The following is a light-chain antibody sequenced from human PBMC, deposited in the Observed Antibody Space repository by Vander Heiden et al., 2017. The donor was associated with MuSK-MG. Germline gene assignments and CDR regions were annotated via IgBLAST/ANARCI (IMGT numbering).Light chain of an antibody. CDR3: QLEYSSPIT. V-gene: IGKV3-20*01. CDR2: GGS. Sequence: EIVLTQSPGTLSLSPGERATLSCRASQSVSSSYVAWYQQNPVQAPRLLIYGGSSRATGIPDRFSGNASGTDFTLSISSLDPEDFAVYYCQLEYSSPITFGQGTRLEIK. J-gene: IGKJ5*01. CDR1: QSVSSSY.